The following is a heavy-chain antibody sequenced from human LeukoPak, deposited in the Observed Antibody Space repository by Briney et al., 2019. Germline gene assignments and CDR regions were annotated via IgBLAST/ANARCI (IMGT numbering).Heavy chain of an antibody. CDR1: GGSISSYY. CDR3: ARAMGYDQYYFGY. D-gene: IGHD5-12*01. J-gene: IGHJ4*02. V-gene: IGHV4-59*01. Sequence: SETLSLTCTVSGGSISSYYWSWIRQPPGKGLEWIGYIYYSGSTNYNPSLKSRVTISVDTSKNQFSLKLSSVTAADTAVYYCARAMGYDQYYFGYWGQGTLVTVSS. CDR2: IYYSGST.